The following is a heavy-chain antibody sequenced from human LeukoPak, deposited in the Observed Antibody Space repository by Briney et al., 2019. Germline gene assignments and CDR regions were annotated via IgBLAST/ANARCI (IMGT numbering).Heavy chain of an antibody. J-gene: IGHJ4*02. CDR1: GFTFTGSA. CDR3: SCPNRLPANGGDW. V-gene: IGHV3-73*01. CDR2: IRSKANNYAT. D-gene: IGHD2-21*02. Sequence: PGGSLRLSCVASGFTFTGSAIHWVSQASGKGLEWVGRIRSKANNYATAYGAPVHDRFTISRDDSKNTSYLQMNRLQTEDTAVYYCSCPNRLPANGGDWWGQGTLVTVSS.